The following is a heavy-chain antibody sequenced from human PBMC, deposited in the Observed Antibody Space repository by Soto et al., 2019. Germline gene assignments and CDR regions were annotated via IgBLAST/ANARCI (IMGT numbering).Heavy chain of an antibody. Sequence: ASVKVSCKASGYTFTSYAMHWVRQAPGQRLEWMGWINAGNGNTKYSQKFQGRVTITRDTSASTAYMELSSLRSEDTAVYYCARDRIAALNWFDPWGQGTLVTVSS. V-gene: IGHV1-3*01. CDR3: ARDRIAALNWFDP. D-gene: IGHD6-6*01. CDR1: GYTFTSYA. CDR2: INAGNGNT. J-gene: IGHJ5*02.